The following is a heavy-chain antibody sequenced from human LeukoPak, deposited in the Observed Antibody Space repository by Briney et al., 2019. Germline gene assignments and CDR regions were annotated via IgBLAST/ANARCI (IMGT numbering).Heavy chain of an antibody. V-gene: IGHV4-59*08. CDR1: GGSISSYY. J-gene: IGHJ4*02. CDR3: ASTRTTVVTPYYFDY. CDR2: IYYSGST. D-gene: IGHD4-23*01. Sequence: SETLSLTCTFSGGSISSYYWSGIRQPPGKGLEWIGYIYYSGSTNYNPSLKSRVTISLDTSKNQFSLKLSSVTAADTAVYYCASTRTTVVTPYYFDYWGQGTLVTVSS.